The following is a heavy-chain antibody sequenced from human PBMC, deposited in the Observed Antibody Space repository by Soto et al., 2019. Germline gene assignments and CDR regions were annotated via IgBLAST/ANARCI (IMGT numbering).Heavy chain of an antibody. J-gene: IGHJ5*02. CDR3: AHRLSTVTTLGGWFDP. D-gene: IGHD4-17*01. CDR1: GFSLSTSGVG. V-gene: IGHV2-5*02. CDR2: IFWDDDK. Sequence: QITLKESGPTLVNPTQTLTLTCTFSGFSLSTSGVGVGWIRQPPGKALEWLAIIFWDDDKYYSPSLKSRLTITTDPSKNQVVLTMTNMDPVDTATYYCAHRLSTVTTLGGWFDPWGQGTLVTVSS.